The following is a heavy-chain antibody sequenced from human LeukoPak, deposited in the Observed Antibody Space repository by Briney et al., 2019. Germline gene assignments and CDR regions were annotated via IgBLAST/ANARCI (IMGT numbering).Heavy chain of an antibody. CDR1: GGSISSYY. CDR3: ASLKTYYYGSGINNWFDP. V-gene: IGHV4-59*08. Sequence: SETLSLTCTVSGGSISSYYWSWIRQPPGKGLEWVGYIYYSGSTNYNPSPKSRVTISVDTSKNKFSLKLSSVTAADTAVYYCASLKTYYYGSGINNWFDPWGQGTLVTVSS. J-gene: IGHJ5*02. D-gene: IGHD3-10*01. CDR2: IYYSGST.